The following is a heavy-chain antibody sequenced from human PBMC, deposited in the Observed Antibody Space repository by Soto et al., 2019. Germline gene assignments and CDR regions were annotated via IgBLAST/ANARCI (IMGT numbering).Heavy chain of an antibody. Sequence: ASVKVSCKASGYTFTSYYMHWVRQAPGQGLEWMGIINPSGGSTSYAQKFQGRVTMTRDTSTSTVYMELSSLRSEDTAVYYCARTQRITMVRGAQVPFDIWGQGTMVTVSS. CDR2: INPSGGST. CDR1: GYTFTSYY. CDR3: ARTQRITMVRGAQVPFDI. J-gene: IGHJ3*02. D-gene: IGHD3-10*01. V-gene: IGHV1-46*03.